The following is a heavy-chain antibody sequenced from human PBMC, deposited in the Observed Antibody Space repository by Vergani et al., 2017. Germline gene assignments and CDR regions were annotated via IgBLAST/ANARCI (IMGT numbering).Heavy chain of an antibody. Sequence: EVQLVESGGGLVKPGGSLRLSCAASGFTFSSYSMNWVRQAPGKGLEWVSSISSSSSYIYYADSVKGRFTISRDTAKNSLYLQMNSLRAEDTAVYYCARSTTVTTGFDYWGQGTLVTVSS. CDR2: ISSSSSYI. CDR1: GFTFSSYS. CDR3: ARSTTVTTGFDY. D-gene: IGHD4-17*01. J-gene: IGHJ4*02. V-gene: IGHV3-21*01.